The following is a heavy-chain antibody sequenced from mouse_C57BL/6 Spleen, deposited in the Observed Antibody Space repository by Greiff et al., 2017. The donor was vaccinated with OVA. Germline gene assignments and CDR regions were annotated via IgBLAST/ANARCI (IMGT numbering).Heavy chain of an antibody. CDR3: ARSLLGDFDV. V-gene: IGHV5-12*01. D-gene: IGHD2-12*01. Sequence: EVMLVESGGGLVQPGGSLKLSCAASGFTFSDYYMYWVRQTPEKRLEWVAYISNGGGSTYYPDTVKGRFTISRDNAKNTLYLQMSRLKSEDTAMYYCARSLLGDFDVWGTGTTVTVSS. CDR2: ISNGGGST. J-gene: IGHJ1*03. CDR1: GFTFSDYY.